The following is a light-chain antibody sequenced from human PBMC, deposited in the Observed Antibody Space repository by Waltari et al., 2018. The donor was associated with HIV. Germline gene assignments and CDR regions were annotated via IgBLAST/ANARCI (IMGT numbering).Light chain of an antibody. J-gene: IGLJ1*01. CDR3: AAWDHSRSGFYV. CDR1: TSNIGTNY. V-gene: IGLV1-47*02. Sequence: QSVLTQPSSASGTPGQRVTISCSGSTSNIGTNYVFCYQQLPGTAPKLLIFNNDRRPSGVPDRFSASKSGTSASLAISGLRSEDEADYFCAAWDHSRSGFYVFGTGTKVTV. CDR2: NND.